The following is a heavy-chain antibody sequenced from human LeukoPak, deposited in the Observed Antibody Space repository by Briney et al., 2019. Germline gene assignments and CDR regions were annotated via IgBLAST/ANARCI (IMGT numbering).Heavy chain of an antibody. CDR3: ARGYGSGSYDLNP. V-gene: IGHV3-30*04. Sequence: PGRSLRLSCAASGFTFSSYAMHWVRQAPGKRLEWVAVISYDGSNKYYADSVKGRFTISRDNSKNTLYLQMNSLRAEDTAVYYCARGYGSGSYDLNPWGQGTLVTVSS. CDR1: GFTFSSYA. J-gene: IGHJ5*02. CDR2: ISYDGSNK. D-gene: IGHD3-10*01.